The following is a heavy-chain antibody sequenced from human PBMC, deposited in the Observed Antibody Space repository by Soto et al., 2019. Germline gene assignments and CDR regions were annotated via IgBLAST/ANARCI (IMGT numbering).Heavy chain of an antibody. CDR3: TRAPEVRSGGSCYSDY. Sequence: GGSLRLSCTASGFTFGDYAMSWVRQAPGKGLEWVGFIRSKAYGGTTEYAASVKGRFTISRDDSKSIAYLQMNSLKTEDTAVYYCTRAPEVRSGGSCYSDYWGQGTLVTVSS. CDR1: GFTFGDYA. J-gene: IGHJ4*02. CDR2: IRSKAYGGTT. D-gene: IGHD2-15*01. V-gene: IGHV3-49*04.